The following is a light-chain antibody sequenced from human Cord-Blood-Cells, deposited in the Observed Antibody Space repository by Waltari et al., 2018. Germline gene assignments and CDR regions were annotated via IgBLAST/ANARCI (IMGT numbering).Light chain of an antibody. CDR3: QQYGSSRT. CDR1: QSVSSSY. CDR2: GAS. Sequence: IVLTQSPGTLSLSPGERATLSCRASQSVSSSYLAWYQQKPGQAPRLLLYGASSRATGIPERFSGSGSGTDFTLTISRLEPEDFAVYYCQQYGSSRTFGQGTKVEIK. J-gene: IGKJ1*01. V-gene: IGKV3-20*01.